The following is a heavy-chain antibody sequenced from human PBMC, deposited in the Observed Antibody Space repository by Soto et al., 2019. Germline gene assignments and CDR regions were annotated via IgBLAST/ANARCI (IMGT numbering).Heavy chain of an antibody. Sequence: QMVLQESGPGLVKPSETLSLTCNVSGGSISSFYWTWIRQPAGGRLEWIGRVYDSGSSNYNPSLQTRIAMSLHRSRSQFSLSLYPVTVAASAVYYCARGVAETVCFPWANWLDLWGQGSLVTGSS. CDR2: VYDSGSS. CDR1: GGSISSFY. V-gene: IGHV4-4*07. J-gene: IGHJ5*02. D-gene: IGHD6-19*01. CDR3: ARGVAETVCFPWANWLDL.